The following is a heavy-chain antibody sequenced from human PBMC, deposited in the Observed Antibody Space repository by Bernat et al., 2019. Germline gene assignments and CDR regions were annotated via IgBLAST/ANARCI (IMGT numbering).Heavy chain of an antibody. J-gene: IGHJ3*01. D-gene: IGHD6-13*01. CDR2: ISTRNSYI. Sequence: EVQLVESGGGLVKPGGSLRLSCGASGFTFSTYNMNWVRQAPGKGLEWVSYISTRNSYIYYADSVKGRFTISRDNAKNSLYLHMNSLRVEETAVYYCARDSIASDATKNAFDVWGQGTMVTVSS. CDR1: GFTFSTYN. V-gene: IGHV3-21*05. CDR3: ARDSIASDATKNAFDV.